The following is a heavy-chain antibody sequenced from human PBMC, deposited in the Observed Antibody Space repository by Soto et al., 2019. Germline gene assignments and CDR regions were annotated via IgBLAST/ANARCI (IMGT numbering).Heavy chain of an antibody. CDR2: IYPGDSDT. V-gene: IGHV5-51*01. J-gene: IGHJ4*02. D-gene: IGHD2-15*01. Sequence: GESLKISCKGSGYSFTSYWIGWVRQMPGKGLKWMGIIYPGDSDTRNSPSFQGQVTISADKSISTAYLQWSSLKASDTAMYYCARRYCSGGSCLDYWGQGTLVTVSS. CDR3: ARRYCSGGSCLDY. CDR1: GYSFTSYW.